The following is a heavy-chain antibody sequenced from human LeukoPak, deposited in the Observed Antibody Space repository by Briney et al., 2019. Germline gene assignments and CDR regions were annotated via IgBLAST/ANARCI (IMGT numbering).Heavy chain of an antibody. CDR2: ISSSSSTT. CDR1: GFTFSSYS. J-gene: IGHJ4*02. D-gene: IGHD3-22*01. CDR3: AIPGRYYESSGYDG. V-gene: IGHV3-48*02. Sequence: GGSLRLSCAAPGFTFSSYSMNWVRQAPGKGLEWVSYISSSSSTTYYADSVKGRFTISRDNAKNSLYLQMNSLRDEDTAVYYCAIPGRYYESSGYDGWGQGTLVTVSS.